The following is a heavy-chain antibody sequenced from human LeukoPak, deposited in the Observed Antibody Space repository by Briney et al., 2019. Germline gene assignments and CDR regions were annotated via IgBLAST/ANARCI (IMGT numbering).Heavy chain of an antibody. J-gene: IGHJ4*02. D-gene: IGHD3-16*01. CDR1: GFTFNSYW. V-gene: IGHV3-7*01. Sequence: GGSLRLSCAASGFTFNSYWMSWVRQAPGKGLEWVANINQDGSEKYFVDSVKGRFTISRDNAKNSLYLQMNSLRAEDTAVYYCATGGVVASFNFDYWGQGTLATVSS. CDR3: ATGGVVASFNFDY. CDR2: INQDGSEK.